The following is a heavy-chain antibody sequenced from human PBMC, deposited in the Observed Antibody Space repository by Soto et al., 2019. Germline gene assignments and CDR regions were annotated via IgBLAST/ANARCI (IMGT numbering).Heavy chain of an antibody. V-gene: IGHV3-23*01. CDR2: ISGSGGST. Sequence: EVQLLESGGGLVQPGGSLRLSCAASGITFTAYAMSWVRQAPGKRLEWVSSISGSGGSTYYADSVKGRLTISRDNSKNTLYLQMNSLRAEDTAVYYCATIIIPAATNFYWGQGTLVTVSS. J-gene: IGHJ4*02. CDR3: ATIIIPAATNFY. CDR1: GITFTAYA. D-gene: IGHD2-2*01.